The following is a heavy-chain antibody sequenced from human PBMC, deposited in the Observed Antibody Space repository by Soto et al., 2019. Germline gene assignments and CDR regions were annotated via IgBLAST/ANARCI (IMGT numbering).Heavy chain of an antibody. CDR3: ARQSRDADSYCNAYYYYGLDV. V-gene: IGHV5-51*01. CDR1: GYSFTSYW. Sequence: PGESLKISCKGSGYSFTSYWIGWVRQMPGKGLEWMGIIYPGDSDTRYSPSFQGQVTISADKPISTAYLQWSSLKAPDTAMYYYARQSRDADSYCNAYYYYGLDVWGQGATVTVSS. D-gene: IGHD2-15*01. J-gene: IGHJ6*02. CDR2: IYPGDSDT.